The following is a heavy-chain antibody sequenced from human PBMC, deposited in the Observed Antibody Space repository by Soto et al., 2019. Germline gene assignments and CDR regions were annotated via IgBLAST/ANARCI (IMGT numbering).Heavy chain of an antibody. J-gene: IGHJ5*02. Sequence: SQTLSLTCAVYGGSFSGYYWSWILQPPGQGLEWIGEVNHSGSTNYNPSLNSRFTTSVHTSKNQFSLKLTSATASAPAVYYCAGGGFIVVVPAAIMGAWFDTWGEGILVTVSS. CDR2: VNHSGST. V-gene: IGHV4-34*01. CDR1: GGSFSGYY. D-gene: IGHD2-2*01. CDR3: AGGGFIVVVPAAIMGAWFDT.